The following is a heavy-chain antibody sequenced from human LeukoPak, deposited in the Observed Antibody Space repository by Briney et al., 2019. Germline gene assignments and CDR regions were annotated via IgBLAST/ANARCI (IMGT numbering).Heavy chain of an antibody. D-gene: IGHD2-2*01. CDR3: ARVYSPRYCSSTSCYQSHIALDY. CDR1: GFTFSSYG. CDR2: IWYDGSNK. Sequence: QSGRSLRLSCAASGFTFSSYGMHWVRQAPGKGLEWVAVIWYDGSNKYYADSVKGRFTISRDNSKNTLFLEMNSLRAEDTAVYYCARVYSPRYCSSTSCYQSHIALDYWGQGTLVTVSS. V-gene: IGHV3-33*01. J-gene: IGHJ4*02.